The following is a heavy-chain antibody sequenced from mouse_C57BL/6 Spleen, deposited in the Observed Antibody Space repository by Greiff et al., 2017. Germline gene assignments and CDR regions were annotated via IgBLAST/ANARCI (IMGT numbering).Heavy chain of an antibody. CDR1: GYTFTSYW. V-gene: IGHV1-64*01. Sequence: VQLQQPGAELVKPGASVKLSCKASGYTFTSYWMHWVKQRPGQGLEWIGMIHPNSGSTNYNENFKSKATLTVDKSSSTAYMQLSSLTSEDSAVYYCARGMITTGDWGQGTSVTVSS. CDR2: IHPNSGST. J-gene: IGHJ4*01. D-gene: IGHD2-4*01. CDR3: ARGMITTGD.